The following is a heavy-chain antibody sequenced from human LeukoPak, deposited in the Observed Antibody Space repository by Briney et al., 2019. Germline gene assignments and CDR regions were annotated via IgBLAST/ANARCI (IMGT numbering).Heavy chain of an antibody. V-gene: IGHV1-18*01. J-gene: IGHJ4*02. CDR3: ARDREGQADY. CDR1: GYTFISYG. D-gene: IGHD3-10*01. CDR2: VSAYNGNT. Sequence: GASVKVSCKASGYTFISYGISWVRQAPGQGLEWMGWVSAYNGNTNYAQKLQGRVTMTTDTSTSTVYMELRSLRSDDTAVYYCARDREGQADYWGQGTLVTVSS.